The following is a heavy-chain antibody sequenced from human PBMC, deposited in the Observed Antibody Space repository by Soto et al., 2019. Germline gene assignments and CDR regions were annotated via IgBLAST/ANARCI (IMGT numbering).Heavy chain of an antibody. V-gene: IGHV3-30-3*02. Sequence: GGSLRLSCAASGFTFSSYAMHWVRQAPGKGLEWVAVISYDGSNKYYADSVKGRFTISRDNSKNTLYLQMNSLRAEDTAVYYCAKPDEYCSSTSCYGKDYYYYYGMDVWGQGTTVTVSS. CDR3: AKPDEYCSSTSCYGKDYYYYYGMDV. CDR1: GFTFSSYA. J-gene: IGHJ6*02. D-gene: IGHD2-2*01. CDR2: ISYDGSNK.